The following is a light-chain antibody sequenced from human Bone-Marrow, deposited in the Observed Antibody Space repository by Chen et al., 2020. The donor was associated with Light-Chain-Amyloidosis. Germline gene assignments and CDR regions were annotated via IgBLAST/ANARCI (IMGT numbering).Light chain of an antibody. J-gene: IGLJ2*01. Sequence: SYVLTQAPSVSVAPGQTARITCGGDDIETESVHWYQQKSGQAPVLVVEDDSDRPSGIPERFSGSNSGNTATLTISRVEAGDEADYYCQVWDSLSDQVVFGGGTKLTVL. CDR1: DIETES. V-gene: IGLV3-21*02. CDR3: QVWDSLSDQVV. CDR2: DDS.